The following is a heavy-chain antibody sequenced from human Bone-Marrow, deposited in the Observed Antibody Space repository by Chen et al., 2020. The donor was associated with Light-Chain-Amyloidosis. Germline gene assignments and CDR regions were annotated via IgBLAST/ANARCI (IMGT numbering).Heavy chain of an antibody. J-gene: IGHJ4*02. V-gene: IGHV3-30*04. CDR2: ISFDG. CDR3: ARTLRYGHQVYFDY. Sequence: QVQLVESGGGVVQPGTSLRLSCVGSGFPFRSHAMHWVRQAPGRGLEWVAVISFDGRADSVQGRFTVSRDNSKSTLYLQMDSLRPDDTAVYYCARTLRYGHQVYFDYWGQGTLVTVSS. CDR1: GFPFRSHA. D-gene: IGHD3-9*01.